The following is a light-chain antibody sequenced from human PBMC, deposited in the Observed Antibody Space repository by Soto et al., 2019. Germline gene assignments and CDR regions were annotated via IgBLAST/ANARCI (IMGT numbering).Light chain of an antibody. Sequence: QAVVTQSPSASASLGASVKFTCTLSSGHSSYAIAWHQQQPEKGPRYLMKVNSDGSHSKGAGIPDRFSGSSSGAERYLTISSLQSEDEADYYCQTWGTGIRVFGGGTKLTVL. CDR3: QTWGTGIRV. CDR2: VNSDGSH. J-gene: IGLJ3*02. V-gene: IGLV4-69*01. CDR1: SGHSSYA.